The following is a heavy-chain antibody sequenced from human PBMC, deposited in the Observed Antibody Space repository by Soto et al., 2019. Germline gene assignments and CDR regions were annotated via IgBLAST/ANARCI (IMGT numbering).Heavy chain of an antibody. CDR1: GFTFSSYA. D-gene: IGHD5-18*01. CDR3: AKVSGYSYGPYYY. J-gene: IGHJ4*02. V-gene: IGHV3-23*01. Sequence: LRLSCAASGFTFSSYAMSWVRQAPGKGLEWVSAISGSGGSTYYADSVKGRFTISRDNSKNTLYLQMNSLRAEDTAVYYCAKVSGYSYGPYYYWGQGXLVTVSS. CDR2: ISGSGGST.